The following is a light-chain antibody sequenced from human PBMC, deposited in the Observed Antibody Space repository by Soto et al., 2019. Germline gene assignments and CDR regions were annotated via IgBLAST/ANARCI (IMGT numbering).Light chain of an antibody. J-gene: IGKJ4*01. CDR3: QHLNGYPQT. V-gene: IGKV1-9*01. Sequence: IQLTQSPSSLSASVGDRVTITCRASQGISSYLVWYQQKPGKAPKLLIYAASTLQSGGPSRFSGSGSGTDFTLTISSLQPEDFATYYCQHLNGYPQTFGGGTKVEIK. CDR2: AAS. CDR1: QGISSY.